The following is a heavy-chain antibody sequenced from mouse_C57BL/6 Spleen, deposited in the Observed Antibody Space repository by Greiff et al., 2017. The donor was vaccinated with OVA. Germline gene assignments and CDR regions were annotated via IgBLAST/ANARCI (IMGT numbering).Heavy chain of an antibody. CDR3: ARDYYGSLTVYFDY. CDR2: ISDGGSYT. V-gene: IGHV5-4*01. CDR1: GFTFSSYA. D-gene: IGHD1-1*01. Sequence: EVQRVESGGGLVKPGGSLKLSCAASGFTFSSYAMSWVRQTPEKRLEWVATISDGGSYTYYPDNVKGRFTISRDNAKNNLYLQMSHLKSEDTAMYYCARDYYGSLTVYFDYWGQGTTLTVSS. J-gene: IGHJ2*01.